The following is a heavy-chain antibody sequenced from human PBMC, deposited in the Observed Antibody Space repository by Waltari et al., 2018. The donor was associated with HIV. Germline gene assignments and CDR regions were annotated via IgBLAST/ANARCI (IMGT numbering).Heavy chain of an antibody. V-gene: IGHV1-18*01. CDR2: ISAYKGNT. CDR3: ARDRWGYRDRGYDNYYYGMDV. J-gene: IGHJ6*02. D-gene: IGHD5-12*01. CDR1: GYTFTSYG. Sequence: QVQLVQSGAEVKKPGASVKVSCKASGYTFTSYGFSWARQDPGKGLEWMGWISAYKGNTNDAQKLQGRVTMTTDTSTSTAYRELRSLRSDDTAVYYCARDRWGYRDRGYDNYYYGMDVWGQGTTVTVSS.